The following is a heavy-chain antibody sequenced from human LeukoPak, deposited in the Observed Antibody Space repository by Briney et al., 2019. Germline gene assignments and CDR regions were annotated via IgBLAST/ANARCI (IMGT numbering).Heavy chain of an antibody. CDR1: GFTFSDYY. CDR3: ASMKRYCSGGSCYSAEYVQH. Sequence: GGSLRLSCAASGFTFSDYYMNWIRQAPGKGLEWVSYISSSGNTIYYAGSVKGRFTISRDNAKNSLFLQINNLRAEDTAVYYCASMKRYCSGGSCYSAEYVQHWGQGTLVTVSS. J-gene: IGHJ1*01. D-gene: IGHD2-15*01. V-gene: IGHV3-11*04. CDR2: ISSSGNTI.